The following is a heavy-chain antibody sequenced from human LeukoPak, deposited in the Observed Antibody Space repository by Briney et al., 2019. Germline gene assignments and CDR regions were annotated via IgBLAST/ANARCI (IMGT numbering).Heavy chain of an antibody. CDR3: VKDLTDRFSLYTHLD. V-gene: IGHV3-30*02. CDR2: IRYDGEET. CDR1: GFTFSSYG. Sequence: PGGSLRLSCAASGFTFSSYGIHWVRQAPGKGLEWVTFIRYDGEETYYAESVKGRISISKDNSKNTAYMQMNSLRAEDTAVYYCVKDLTDRFSLYTHLDWCQRTLVTVSS. D-gene: IGHD3-16*01. J-gene: IGHJ4*02.